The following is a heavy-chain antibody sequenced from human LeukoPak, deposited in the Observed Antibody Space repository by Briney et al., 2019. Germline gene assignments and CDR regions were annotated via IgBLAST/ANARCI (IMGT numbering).Heavy chain of an antibody. V-gene: IGHV5-51*01. J-gene: IGHJ5*02. CDR1: GYSFTSYW. D-gene: IGHD3-22*01. Sequence: KCGESLKISCKGSGYSFTSYWIGLVRQMPGKGLEWMGIIYPGDSDTRYSPSFQGQVTISADKSISTAYLQWSSLKASDTAMYYCARHHDSSLNPFDPWGQGTLVTVSS. CDR2: IYPGDSDT. CDR3: ARHHDSSLNPFDP.